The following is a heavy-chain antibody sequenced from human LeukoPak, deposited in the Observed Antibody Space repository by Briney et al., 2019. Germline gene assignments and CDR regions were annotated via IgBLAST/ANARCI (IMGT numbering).Heavy chain of an antibody. CDR1: GFTFSSYW. CDR2: IKQDGSEK. J-gene: IGHJ4*02. CDR3: ARSLDY. V-gene: IGHV3-7*01. Sequence: GGSLRLSCAASGFTFSSYWMSWVRQAPGKGLEWVANIKQDGSEKYYVDSVKGRFTISRDNAQNPLHLRMNRLRAEDTAVYYCARSLDYWDQGTLVIVSS.